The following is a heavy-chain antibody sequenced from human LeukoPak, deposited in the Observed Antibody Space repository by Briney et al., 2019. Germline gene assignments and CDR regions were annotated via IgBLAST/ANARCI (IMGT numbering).Heavy chain of an antibody. V-gene: IGHV4-59*01. CDR3: ARAGNTGDYFDY. CDR2: IYYSGST. CDR1: GGSISSYY. Sequence: PSETLSLTCSVSGGSISSYYWSWIRQPPGKGLEWIGYIYYSGSTNYNPSLNSRVTVSIHTSKNQFSLKLSSVTAADPAVYYCARAGNTGDYFDYWGQGTLVTVSS. D-gene: IGHD1/OR15-1a*01. J-gene: IGHJ4*02.